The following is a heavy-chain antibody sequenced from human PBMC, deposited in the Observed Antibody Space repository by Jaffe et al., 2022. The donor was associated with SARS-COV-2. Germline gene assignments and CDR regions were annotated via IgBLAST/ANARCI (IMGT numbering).Heavy chain of an antibody. J-gene: IGHJ6*02. CDR3: AKDRAPRAKGNYYYYGMDV. Sequence: EVQLLESGGGLVQPGGSLRLSCAASGFTFSSYAMSWVRQAPGKGLEWVSAISGSGGSTYYADSVKGRFTISRDNSKNTLYLQMNSLRAEDTAVYYCAKDRAPRAKGNYYYYGMDVWGQGTTVTVSS. CDR1: GFTFSSYA. CDR2: ISGSGGST. V-gene: IGHV3-23*01.